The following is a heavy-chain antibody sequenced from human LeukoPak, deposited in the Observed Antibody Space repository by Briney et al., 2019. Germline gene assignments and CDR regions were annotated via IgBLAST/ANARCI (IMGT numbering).Heavy chain of an antibody. J-gene: IGHJ5*02. Sequence: ASVKVSCKASGYTFTSYSMNWVRQAPGQGLEWMGWINPNSGGTNYAQKFQGRVTMTRDTSISTAYMELSRLRSDDTAVYYCARGYCSSTSCLKNWFDPWGQGTLVTVSS. V-gene: IGHV1-2*02. D-gene: IGHD2-2*01. CDR3: ARGYCSSTSCLKNWFDP. CDR2: INPNSGGT. CDR1: GYTFTSYS.